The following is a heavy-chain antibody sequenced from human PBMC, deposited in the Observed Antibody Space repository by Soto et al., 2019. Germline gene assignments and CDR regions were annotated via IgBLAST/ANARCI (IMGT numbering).Heavy chain of an antibody. V-gene: IGHV4-59*08. CDR1: GGSISSYH. J-gene: IGHJ6*03. CDR2: IYYSGST. Sequence: SETLSLTCTVSGGSISSYHWSWIRQPPGKGLEWIGYIYYSGSTNYNPSLKSRVTISVDTSKNQFSLKLSSVTAAVTAVYYCARRGDYMDVWGKGTTVTVSS. CDR3: ARRGDYMDV.